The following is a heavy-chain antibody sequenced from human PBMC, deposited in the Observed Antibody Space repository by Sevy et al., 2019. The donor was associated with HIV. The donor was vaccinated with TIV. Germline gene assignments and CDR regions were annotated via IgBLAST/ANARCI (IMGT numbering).Heavy chain of an antibody. D-gene: IGHD6-13*01. Sequence: GSLRLSCAASGFTFSSYAMHWVRQAPGKGLEWVAVISYDGSNKYYADSVKGRFTISRDNSKNTLYLQMNSLRAEDTAVYYCARDPIAAAGTFYFDYWGQGTLVTVSS. V-gene: IGHV3-30-3*01. CDR3: ARDPIAAAGTFYFDY. CDR2: ISYDGSNK. J-gene: IGHJ4*02. CDR1: GFTFSSYA.